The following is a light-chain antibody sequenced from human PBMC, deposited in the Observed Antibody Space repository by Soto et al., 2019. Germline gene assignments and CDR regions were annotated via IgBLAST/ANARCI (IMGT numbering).Light chain of an antibody. CDR1: SSNIGSNY. Sequence: QAVVTQPPSASGTPGQRVTISCSGSSSNIGSNYVYWYQQLPGTAPKLLIYRNNQRPSGVPDRFSGSKSGTSASLAISGLRSEDEAYYYCAAWDDSLSGPVFGGGTKVTVL. V-gene: IGLV1-47*01. CDR2: RNN. J-gene: IGLJ3*02. CDR3: AAWDDSLSGPV.